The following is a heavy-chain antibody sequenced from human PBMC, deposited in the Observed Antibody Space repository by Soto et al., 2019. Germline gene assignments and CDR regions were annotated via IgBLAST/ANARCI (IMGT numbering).Heavy chain of an antibody. CDR3: ARGDGRVVASIDP. J-gene: IGHJ5*02. V-gene: IGHV1-2*02. D-gene: IGHD2-15*01. CDR2: INPNSGGT. CDR1: VYTFTDYY. Sequence: ASVKVSCKASVYTFTDYYIHWVRQAPGQGLEWMGWINPNSGGTNYAQKFQGRVTMTRDTSISTAYMELSRLISDDTAVYYCARGDGRVVASIDPWGQGALVTVSS.